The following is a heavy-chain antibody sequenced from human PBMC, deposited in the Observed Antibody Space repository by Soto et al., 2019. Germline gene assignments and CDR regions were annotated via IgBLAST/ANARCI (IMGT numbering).Heavy chain of an antibody. D-gene: IGHD6-13*01. CDR2: INHSGST. CDR1: GGSFSGYY. Sequence: PSETLSLTCAVYGGSFSGYYWSWIRQPPGKGLEWIGEINHSGSTNYNPSLKSRVTISVDTSKNQFSLKLSSVTAADTGVYYCARYSAASGTYYFDYWGQGTLVTVSS. CDR3: ARYSAASGTYYFDY. V-gene: IGHV4-34*01. J-gene: IGHJ4*01.